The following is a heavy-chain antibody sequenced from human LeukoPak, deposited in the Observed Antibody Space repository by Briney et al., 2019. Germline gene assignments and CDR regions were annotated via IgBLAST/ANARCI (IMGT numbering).Heavy chain of an antibody. CDR3: AKHSAVAGPIHFDY. Sequence: GALRLSCAASGFTFSSYAMSWVRQAPGKGLEWVSAISGSGGSTYYADSVKGRFTVSRDNSKNTLYLQMNSLRAEDTAVYYCAKHSAVAGPIHFDYWGQGTLVTVSS. CDR2: ISGSGGST. V-gene: IGHV3-23*01. CDR1: GFTFSSYA. J-gene: IGHJ4*02. D-gene: IGHD6-19*01.